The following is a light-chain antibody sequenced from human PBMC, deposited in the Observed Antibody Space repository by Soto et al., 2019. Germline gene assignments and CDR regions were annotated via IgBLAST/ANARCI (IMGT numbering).Light chain of an antibody. CDR2: DVS. CDR3: SSYTSSVTLVL. J-gene: IGLJ2*01. V-gene: IGLV2-14*03. CDR1: TRDIGGYNY. Sequence: QSVLTQPASVSWSPGQSITISCTGTTRDIGGYNYVSWYQIHPGKVPKLLIFDVSHRPSGVSNRFSGSKSDNTASLTISGLQAEDEADYYCSSYTSSVTLVLFGGGTKVTVL.